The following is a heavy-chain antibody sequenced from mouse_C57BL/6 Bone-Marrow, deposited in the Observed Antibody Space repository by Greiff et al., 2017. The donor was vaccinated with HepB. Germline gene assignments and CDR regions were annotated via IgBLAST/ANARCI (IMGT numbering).Heavy chain of an antibody. D-gene: IGHD2-3*01. CDR1: GYTFTSYW. J-gene: IGHJ2*01. CDR3: ARGDGYSVYFDY. V-gene: IGHV1-55*01. CDR2: IYPGSGST. Sequence: QVQLKQPGAELVKPGASVKMSCKASGYTFTSYWITWVKQRPGQGLEWIGDIYPGSGSTNYNEKFKSKATLTVDTSSSTAYMQLSSLTSEDSAVYYCARGDGYSVYFDYWGQGTTLTVSS.